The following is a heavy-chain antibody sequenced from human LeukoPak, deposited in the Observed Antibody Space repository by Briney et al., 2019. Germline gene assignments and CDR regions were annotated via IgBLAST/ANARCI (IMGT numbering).Heavy chain of an antibody. CDR2: ISSSSSYI. J-gene: IGHJ4*02. D-gene: IGHD1-7*01. V-gene: IGHV3-21*01. CDR3: VVLSATNSFDY. Sequence: GGSLRLSCAASGFTFSSYSMNWVRQAPGKGLEWVSSISSSSSYIYYADSVKGRFTISRDNAKNTLYLQMNSLRAEDTAVYYCVVLSATNSFDYWGQGTLVTVSS. CDR1: GFTFSSYS.